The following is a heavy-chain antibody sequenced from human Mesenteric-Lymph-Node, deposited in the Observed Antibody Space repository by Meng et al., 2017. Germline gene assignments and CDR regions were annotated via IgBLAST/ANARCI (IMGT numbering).Heavy chain of an antibody. Sequence: QVQLVESGGGVVQPGRSLRLPCVASGLSFNTHAMHWVRQAPGKGLEWVAVISYDGTNKYYADSVMGRFTISRDNSKSTLFLQMNSLRAEDTAMYYCMSEIRKAPTGTDYWGQGTLVTVSS. D-gene: IGHD6-13*01. J-gene: IGHJ4*02. CDR1: GLSFNTHA. V-gene: IGHV3-30-3*01. CDR3: MSEIRKAPTGTDY. CDR2: ISYDGTNK.